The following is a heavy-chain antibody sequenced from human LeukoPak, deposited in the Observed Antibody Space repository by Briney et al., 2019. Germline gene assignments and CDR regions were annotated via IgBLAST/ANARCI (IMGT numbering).Heavy chain of an antibody. CDR3: AKSQRNDQQVVQRIDY. CDR1: RFTFSTYA. CDR2: ISGSGDTT. D-gene: IGHD2-2*01. Sequence: PGGSLRLSCTASRFTFSTYAMSWVRQAPGKGLEWVSSISGSGDTTYYTGSVKGRFTISRDNSKNALYLQMSSLRAEDTAVYYCAKSQRNDQQVVQRIDYWGQGTLVTVSP. J-gene: IGHJ4*02. V-gene: IGHV3-23*01.